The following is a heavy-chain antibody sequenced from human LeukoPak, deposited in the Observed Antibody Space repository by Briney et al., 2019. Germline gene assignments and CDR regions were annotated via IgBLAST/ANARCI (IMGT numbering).Heavy chain of an antibody. Sequence: GGSLRLSCVASGFNFRDYTMHWVRQAPGRGLEWVSSISASSHYIFYADSVKGRFTISRDNSKNTLYLQMNSLRAEDTAVYYCARDSPNYSKGAIDIWGQGTMVTVSS. D-gene: IGHD1-7*01. J-gene: IGHJ3*02. CDR1: GFNFRDYT. CDR2: ISASSHYI. CDR3: ARDSPNYSKGAIDI. V-gene: IGHV3-21*01.